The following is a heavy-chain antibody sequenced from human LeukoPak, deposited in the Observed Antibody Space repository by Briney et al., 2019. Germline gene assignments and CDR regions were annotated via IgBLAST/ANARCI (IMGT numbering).Heavy chain of an antibody. V-gene: IGHV4-39*01. CDR2: IYYSGST. CDR1: GGSISSSSYY. J-gene: IGHJ4*02. D-gene: IGHD4-17*01. Sequence: PSETLSLTCTVSGGSISSSSYYWGWIRQPPGKGLEWIGSIYYSGSTYYNPSLKSRVTISVDTSKNQFSLKLSSVTAPDAAVYDCARFPAVTTEYFYYWGEGTPVTVSS. CDR3: ARFPAVTTEYFYY.